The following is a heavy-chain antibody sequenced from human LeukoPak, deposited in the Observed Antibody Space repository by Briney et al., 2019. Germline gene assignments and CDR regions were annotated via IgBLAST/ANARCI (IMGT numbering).Heavy chain of an antibody. D-gene: IGHD5-24*01. CDR1: GGTFSSYA. Sequence: GASVTVSCKASGGTFSSYAISWVRQAPGQGLEWMGGIIPIFGTANYAQKFQGRVTITADESTSTAYMELSGLRSEDTAVYYCARDPEEMATIGYFQHWGQGTLVTVSS. J-gene: IGHJ1*01. CDR2: IIPIFGTA. CDR3: ARDPEEMATIGYFQH. V-gene: IGHV1-69*13.